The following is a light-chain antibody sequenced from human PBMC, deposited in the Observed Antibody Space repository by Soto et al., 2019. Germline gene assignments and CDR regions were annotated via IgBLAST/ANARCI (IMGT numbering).Light chain of an antibody. CDR2: GIS. CDR3: QQYISSPRT. Sequence: EIVLTQSPGTLSLSPGERATLSCRASRNINSNHLAWYQQRPGQAPRLLMYGISTRAPGIPDRFSGSGSGTDFTLTITRLEPEDFAVYYCQQYISSPRTFGQGTKVEIK. J-gene: IGKJ1*01. V-gene: IGKV3-20*01. CDR1: RNINSNH.